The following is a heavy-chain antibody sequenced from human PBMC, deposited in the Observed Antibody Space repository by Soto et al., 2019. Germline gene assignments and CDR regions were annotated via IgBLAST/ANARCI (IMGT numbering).Heavy chain of an antibody. CDR1: GFPFSNYP. Sequence: PGGSLRLSCAASGFPFSNYPMHWARPAPGKGLAWVAVIWFDGSKKYYVDSVKGRFTISRDNSKNTLYLQMNSLRAEDTAVYYCARGGRNLLFYKCFDIWGQGTMVTVSS. V-gene: IGHV3-33*01. CDR3: ARGGRNLLFYKCFDI. CDR2: IWFDGSKK. J-gene: IGHJ3*02. D-gene: IGHD3-10*01.